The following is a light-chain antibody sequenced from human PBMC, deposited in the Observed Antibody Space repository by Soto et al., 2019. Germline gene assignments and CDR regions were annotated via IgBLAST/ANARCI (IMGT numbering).Light chain of an antibody. CDR2: GAS. Sequence: EIVMTQSPATLSVSPGERATLSCRASQSVSGNLAWYQQKPGQAPRLLIYGASTRATGIPARFSGSGSGTEFTLTSSSLPSEDFAVYYCQQYNNWPRTFGQGTKVEIK. CDR1: QSVSGN. J-gene: IGKJ1*01. CDR3: QQYNNWPRT. V-gene: IGKV3-15*01.